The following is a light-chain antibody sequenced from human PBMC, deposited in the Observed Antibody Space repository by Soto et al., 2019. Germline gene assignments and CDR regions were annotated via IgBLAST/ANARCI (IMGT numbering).Light chain of an antibody. CDR1: SSDVGAYNY. Sequence: QSALTQPRSVSGSPGQSVTMSGTGTSSDVGAYNYVSWYQQYPGKAPKLMIYDVSKRPSGVPDRFSGSKSGNTASLTISGLQAEDEADYYCCSYAGIYWVFGGGTKLTVL. V-gene: IGLV2-11*01. J-gene: IGLJ3*02. CDR3: CSYAGIYWV. CDR2: DVS.